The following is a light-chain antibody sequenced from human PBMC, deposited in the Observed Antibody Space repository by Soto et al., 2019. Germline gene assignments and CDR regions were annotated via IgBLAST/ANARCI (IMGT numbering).Light chain of an antibody. J-gene: IGKJ4*01. CDR2: GAS. Sequence: EIVLTQSPATLSLSPGERATLSCRASQSVSRYLAWYQQKPGQAPWLPIYGASTRATGIPARFSGSGSGTEFTLTFSSLQSEYFSVYYCQQSRTFGRGTKVDI. V-gene: IGKV3-15*01. CDR1: QSVSRY. CDR3: QQSRT.